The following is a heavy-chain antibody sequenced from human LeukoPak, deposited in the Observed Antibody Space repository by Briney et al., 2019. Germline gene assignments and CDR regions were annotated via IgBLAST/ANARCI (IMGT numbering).Heavy chain of an antibody. V-gene: IGHV3-20*04. CDR3: ARDRPSGFYFDY. CDR1: GFTFDDYG. D-gene: IGHD3-10*01. J-gene: IGHJ4*02. CDR2: INWNGGST. Sequence: GGSLRLSCAASGFTFDDYGMSWVRQAPGKGLEGVSGINWNGGSTGYADSLQGRFTISRDNAKNSLYLQIYNLRAEDTAFYYCARDRPSGFYFDYWGQGALVTVSS.